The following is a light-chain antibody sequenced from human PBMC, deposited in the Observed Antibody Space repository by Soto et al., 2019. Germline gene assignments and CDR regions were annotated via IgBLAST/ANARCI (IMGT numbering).Light chain of an antibody. Sequence: ENVLTQSPATLSFSPGESATLSCGSSQSVSSRFLAWYQQKPGRAPRVLIYDASTRATGVPDRFSGSGSGTDFTLTISRLEPEDFAVYYCQQYGGSPVTFGQGTRLEIK. CDR1: QSVSSRF. CDR2: DAS. V-gene: IGKV3D-20*01. J-gene: IGKJ5*01. CDR3: QQYGGSPVT.